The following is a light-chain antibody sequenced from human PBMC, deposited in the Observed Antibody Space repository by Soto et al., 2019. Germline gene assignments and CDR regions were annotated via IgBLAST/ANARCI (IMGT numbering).Light chain of an antibody. CDR3: SSYGSGSTYV. Sequence: QSVLTQPASVSGSPGQSITISCTGTSSDVGGYNFVSWYQQHPYKAPKLMIYEVTNRPSGVSNRFSGSKSGNTASLTISGLQAEDEADYYCSSYGSGSTYVFGTGTKATVL. CDR2: EVT. V-gene: IGLV2-14*01. J-gene: IGLJ1*01. CDR1: SSDVGGYNF.